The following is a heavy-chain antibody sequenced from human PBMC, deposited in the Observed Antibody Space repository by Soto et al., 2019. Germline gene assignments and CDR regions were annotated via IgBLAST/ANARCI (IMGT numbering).Heavy chain of an antibody. Sequence: GGSLRLSCAASGFTFSSYAMSWVRQAPGKGLEWVSAISGSGGSTYYADSVKGRFTISRDNSKNTLYLQMNSLRAEDTAVYYCAKGSGWYEDYYYMDVWGKGTTVTVSS. CDR2: ISGSGGST. CDR3: AKGSGWYEDYYYMDV. V-gene: IGHV3-23*01. J-gene: IGHJ6*03. CDR1: GFTFSSYA. D-gene: IGHD6-19*01.